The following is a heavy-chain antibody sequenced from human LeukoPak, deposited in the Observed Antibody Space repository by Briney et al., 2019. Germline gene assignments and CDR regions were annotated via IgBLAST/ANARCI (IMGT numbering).Heavy chain of an antibody. V-gene: IGHV1-46*01. J-gene: IGHJ6*02. CDR2: VNLSVGDT. Sequence: ASVKVSCKASGYSITSYYMHWVRQAPGQGLEWMGLVNLSVGDTTYTQKFQGRVTITRDTSASTAYMELSSLRSEDTAVYYCARVIAAAGRYYYYYGMDVWGQGTTVTVSS. CDR3: ARVIAAAGRYYYYYGMDV. D-gene: IGHD6-13*01. CDR1: GYSITSYY.